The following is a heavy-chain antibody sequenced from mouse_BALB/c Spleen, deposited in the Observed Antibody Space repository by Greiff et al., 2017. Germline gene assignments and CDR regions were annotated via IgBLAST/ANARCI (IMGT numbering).Heavy chain of an antibody. V-gene: IGHV1-14*01. CDR1: GYTFTSYV. CDR2: INPYNDGT. CDR3: AREDYYGNYGRFAY. Sequence: EVQLVESGPELVKPGASVKMSCKASGYTFTSYVMHWVKQKPGQGLEWIGYINPYNDGTKYNEKFKGKATLTSDKSSSTAYMELSSLTSEDSAVYYCAREDYYGNYGRFAYWGQGTLVTVSA. J-gene: IGHJ3*01. D-gene: IGHD2-1*01.